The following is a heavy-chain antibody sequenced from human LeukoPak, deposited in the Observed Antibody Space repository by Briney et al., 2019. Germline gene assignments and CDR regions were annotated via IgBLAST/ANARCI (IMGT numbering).Heavy chain of an antibody. CDR2: MNPNSGNT. J-gene: IGHJ3*02. V-gene: IGHV1-8*01. CDR1: GYTFTSYD. CDR3: ASVKNGGDAFDI. D-gene: IGHD3-10*01. Sequence: ASVKVSCKASGYTFTSYDMNWVRQATGQGLEWMGWMNPNSGNTGYAQKFQGRVTMTRNTSISTAYMELSSLRSEDTAVYYCASVKNGGDAFDIWGQGTMVTVSS.